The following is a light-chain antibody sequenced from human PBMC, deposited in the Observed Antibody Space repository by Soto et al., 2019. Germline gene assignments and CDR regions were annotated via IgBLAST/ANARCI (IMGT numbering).Light chain of an antibody. V-gene: IGLV2-14*01. Sequence: QSALTQPVSVSGSPGQSITISCTGTSSDVGTYDYVSWYQHHPGKAPKLMLYEVSNRPSGVSNRFSGSKSGNTASLSISGLQAEDEADYYCSSYTTSTTNCFGIGTKLTVL. J-gene: IGLJ1*01. CDR3: SSYTTSTTNC. CDR1: SSDVGTYDY. CDR2: EVS.